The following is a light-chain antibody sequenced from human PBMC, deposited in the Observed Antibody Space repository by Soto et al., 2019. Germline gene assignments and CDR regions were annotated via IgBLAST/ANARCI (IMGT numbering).Light chain of an antibody. V-gene: IGKV1-16*01. CDR2: GAS. J-gene: IGKJ5*01. Sequence: DIQMTQSPSSLSAFVGDRVTITCRASQGIHIYLAWYQQKPGKAPESLIYGASSLQTGVPPRFSASGSGTEFTLTISSLQPDDFATYYCQQYYRSSITFGQGTRLEIK. CDR3: QQYYRSSIT. CDR1: QGIHIY.